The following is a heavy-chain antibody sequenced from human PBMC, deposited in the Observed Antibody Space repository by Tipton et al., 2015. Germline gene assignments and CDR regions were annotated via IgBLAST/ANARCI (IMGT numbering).Heavy chain of an antibody. CDR2: IDIAGAT. CDR1: GFTFRSYD. V-gene: IGHV3-13*01. CDR3: ARGTGPTYYYGMDV. D-gene: IGHD1-1*01. J-gene: IGHJ6*02. Sequence: SLRLSCAASGFTFRSYDMHWVRQSAGKGLEWVSGIDIAGATYYPGSVKGRFTISRDNANKYLHLQMNSLRAGDTAVYYCARGTGPTYYYGMDVWGQGTTVTVSS.